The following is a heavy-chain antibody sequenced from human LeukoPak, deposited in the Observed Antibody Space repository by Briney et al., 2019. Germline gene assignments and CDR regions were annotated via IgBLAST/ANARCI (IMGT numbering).Heavy chain of an antibody. CDR3: ARARQWLAHFDY. CDR2: IYYSGST. J-gene: IGHJ4*02. CDR1: GGSISSYY. V-gene: IGHV4-59*01. Sequence: SETLSLTCTVSGGSISSYYWSWIRQPPGKGLEWIGYIYYSGSTNYNPSLKSRVTISVDTSKNQFSLKLSSVTAADTAVYYCARARQWLAHFDYWGQGTLVTVPS. D-gene: IGHD6-19*01.